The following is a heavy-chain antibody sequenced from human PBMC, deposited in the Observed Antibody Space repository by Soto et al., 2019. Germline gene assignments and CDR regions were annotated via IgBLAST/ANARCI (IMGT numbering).Heavy chain of an antibody. V-gene: IGHV3-30*18. CDR2: ISYDGSNK. CDR1: GFTFSSYG. CDR3: AQGAFYATLTGYYSPPYYYYGMDV. J-gene: IGHJ6*02. D-gene: IGHD3-9*01. Sequence: GGSLRLSCAASGFTFSSYGMHWVRQAPGKGLEWVAVISYDGSNKYYADSVKGRFTISRDNSKNTLYLQMNSLRAEDTAVYYCAQGAFYATLTGYYSPPYYYYGMDVWGQGTTVTVSS.